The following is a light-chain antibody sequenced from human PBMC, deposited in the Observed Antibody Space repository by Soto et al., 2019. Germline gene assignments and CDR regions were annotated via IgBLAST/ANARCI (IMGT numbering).Light chain of an antibody. V-gene: IGLV4-69*01. CDR3: QTWGSGIVV. J-gene: IGLJ2*01. CDR2: VNSDGSH. CDR1: NGHSSYA. Sequence: QLVLTQSPSASASLGASVKLTCTLNNGHSSYAIAWHQQQSEKGPRYLMKVNSDGSHRKGDGIPDRFSGSSSGAERYLTISSLQSEDEADYYCQTWGSGIVVFGGGTKLTVL.